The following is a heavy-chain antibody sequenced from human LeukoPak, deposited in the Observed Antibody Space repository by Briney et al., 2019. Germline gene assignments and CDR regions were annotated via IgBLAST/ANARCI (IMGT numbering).Heavy chain of an antibody. CDR2: ISSSGTYI. Sequence: PGGSLRLSCAASGFTFSRFSMNWVRQAAGKGLEWVSSISSSGTYIYYTDSVKGRFTISRDSAKNALYLQMNSLRAEDTAVYYCARSGGSSWQIVFDYWGQGTPVTVSS. V-gene: IGHV3-21*01. J-gene: IGHJ4*02. CDR1: GFTFSRFS. D-gene: IGHD6-13*01. CDR3: ARSGGSSWQIVFDY.